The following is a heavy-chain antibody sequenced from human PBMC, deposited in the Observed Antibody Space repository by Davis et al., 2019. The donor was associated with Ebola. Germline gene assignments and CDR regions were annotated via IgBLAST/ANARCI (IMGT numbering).Heavy chain of an antibody. J-gene: IGHJ4*02. CDR1: GYTFTSYG. V-gene: IGHV1-18*04. CDR3: ARGITMVREQFWEDY. CDR2: ISAYNGNT. D-gene: IGHD3-10*01. Sequence: ASVKVSCKASGYTFTSYGISWVRQASGQGLEWMGWISAYNGNTNYAQKLQGRVTMTTDTSTSTAYMELRSLRSDDTAVYYCARGITMVREQFWEDYWGQGTLVTVSS.